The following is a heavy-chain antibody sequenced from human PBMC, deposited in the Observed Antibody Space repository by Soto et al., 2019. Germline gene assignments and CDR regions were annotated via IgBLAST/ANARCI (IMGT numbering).Heavy chain of an antibody. CDR1: GFIFSNYA. D-gene: IGHD3-3*01. CDR3: AKERRVITSGDAFDI. V-gene: IGHV3-23*01. CDR2: ISGSGGNT. Sequence: GGSLRLSCAVSGFIFSNYAMSWVRQAPGKGLEWVSAISGSGGNTYYADSVRGRFTISRDNPKNALYLQMNNLRAEDTAVYYCAKERRVITSGDAFDIWGQGTMVTVSS. J-gene: IGHJ3*02.